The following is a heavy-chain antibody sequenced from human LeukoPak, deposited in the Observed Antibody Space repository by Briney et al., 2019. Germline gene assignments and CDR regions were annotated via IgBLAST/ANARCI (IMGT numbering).Heavy chain of an antibody. J-gene: IGHJ5*02. CDR3: ARRDYSTVNWFDP. V-gene: IGHV4-34*01. CDR2: INHSGST. Sequence: PSETLSLTCAVYGGSFSGYYWSWIRQPPGKGLEWIGEINHSGSTNYNPSLKSRVTISVDTSKNQFSLKLSSVTAADTAVYYCARRDYSTVNWFDPWGQGTLVTVSS. D-gene: IGHD1-1*01. CDR1: GGSFSGYY.